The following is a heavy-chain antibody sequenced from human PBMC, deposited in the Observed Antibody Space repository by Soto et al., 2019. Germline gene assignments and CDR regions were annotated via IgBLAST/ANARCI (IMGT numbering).Heavy chain of an antibody. D-gene: IGHD3-22*01. V-gene: IGHV3-30-3*01. CDR2: ISYDGSNK. CDR3: ARDQDYDSSGYPAY. CDR1: GFTFSSYA. J-gene: IGHJ1*01. Sequence: SLRLSCAASGFTFSSYAMHWVRQAPGKGLEWVAVISYDGSNKYYADSVKGRFTISRDNSKNTLYLQMNSLRAEDTAVYYCARDQDYDSSGYPAYWGQGTLVTVSS.